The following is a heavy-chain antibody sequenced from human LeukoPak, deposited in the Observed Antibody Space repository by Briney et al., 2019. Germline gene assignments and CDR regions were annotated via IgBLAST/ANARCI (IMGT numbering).Heavy chain of an antibody. Sequence: SETLSLTCAVYGGSFSGYYWSWIRQPPGKGLEWIGEINHSGSTNYNPSLKSRVTISVDTSKNQFSLKLSSVTAADTAVYYCARGMGDSGYDIYDSSGYYYVFDYWGQGTLVTVSS. V-gene: IGHV4-34*01. J-gene: IGHJ4*02. CDR3: ARGMGDSGYDIYDSSGYYYVFDY. CDR1: GGSFSGYY. CDR2: INHSGST. D-gene: IGHD3-22*01.